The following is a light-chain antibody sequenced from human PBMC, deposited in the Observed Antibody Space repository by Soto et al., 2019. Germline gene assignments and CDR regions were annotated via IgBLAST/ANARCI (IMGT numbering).Light chain of an antibody. J-gene: IGKJ4*01. CDR2: GAS. CDR1: QSVTCN. V-gene: IGKV3-15*01. CDR3: QQCYSSPHT. Sequence: TPSPSNLSTTPGERVPLSCRASQSVTCNLTWYQQKPGQAPRLLIYGASSRATDIPSRFSGSGSGTDFTLTISSLQSEDFAPYYCQQCYSSPHTFGGGTKVDI.